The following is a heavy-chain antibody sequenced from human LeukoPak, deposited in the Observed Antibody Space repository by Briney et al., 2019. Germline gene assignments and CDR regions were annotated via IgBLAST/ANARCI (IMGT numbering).Heavy chain of an antibody. D-gene: IGHD2-2*03. J-gene: IGHJ4*02. CDR1: GFIISTYS. Sequence: TAGSLRLSCAASGFIISTYSMHWVRQAPGKGLEYVSAISGNGGTTYYAGSVKGRFTISRDNSKNTLYLQMDSLRIEDMAVYYCARVGSTGYFDYWGQGTMVTVSS. CDR2: ISGNGGTT. CDR3: ARVGSTGYFDY. V-gene: IGHV3-64*02.